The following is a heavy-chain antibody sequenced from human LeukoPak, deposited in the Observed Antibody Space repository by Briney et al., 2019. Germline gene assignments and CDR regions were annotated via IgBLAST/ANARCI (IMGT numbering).Heavy chain of an antibody. J-gene: IGHJ6*02. Sequence: SETLSLTCTVSGGSISSSSYYWGWIRQPPGKGLEWIGSIYYSGSTYYNPSLKSRVTISVDTSKNQFSLKLSSVTAADTAVYYCARGYCSSTSCYTAYYYYYYYGMDVWGQGTTVTVSS. CDR2: IYYSGST. D-gene: IGHD2-2*02. CDR3: ARGYCSSTSCYTAYYYYYYYGMDV. V-gene: IGHV4-39*07. CDR1: GGSISSSSYY.